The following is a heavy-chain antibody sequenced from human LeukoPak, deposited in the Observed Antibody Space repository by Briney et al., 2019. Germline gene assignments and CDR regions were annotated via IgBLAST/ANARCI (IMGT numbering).Heavy chain of an antibody. CDR1: GFTFNTYG. CDR2: ISYDGSDK. J-gene: IGHJ4*02. Sequence: GGSLRLSCAASGFTFNTYGMHWVRQAPGKGLEWVAVISYDGSDKYYADSVEGLFTISRDNSNNMLYLQVSSLRPEDTAVYYCASGPYYGSGTFDYWGQGTLVTVSS. CDR3: ASGPYYGSGTFDY. D-gene: IGHD3-10*01. V-gene: IGHV3-30*03.